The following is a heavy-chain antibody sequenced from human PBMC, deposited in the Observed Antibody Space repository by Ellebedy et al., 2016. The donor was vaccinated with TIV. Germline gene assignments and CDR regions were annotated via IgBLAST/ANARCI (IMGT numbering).Heavy chain of an antibody. D-gene: IGHD5-24*01. CDR1: GGTFSSYA. V-gene: IGHV1-69*13. CDR3: ARGRWLQLLVYGMDV. J-gene: IGHJ6*02. Sequence: SVKVSXXASGGTFSSYAISWVRQAPGQGLEWMGGIIPIFGTANYAQKFQGRVTITADESTSTAYMELSSLRSEDTAVHYCARGRWLQLLVYGMDVWGQGTTVTVSS. CDR2: IIPIFGTA.